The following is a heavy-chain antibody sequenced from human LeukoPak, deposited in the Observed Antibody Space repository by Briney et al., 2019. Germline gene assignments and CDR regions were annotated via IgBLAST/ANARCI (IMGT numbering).Heavy chain of an antibody. V-gene: IGHV3-30*18. CDR3: AKRAPVDY. CDR2: ISYDGSNK. J-gene: IGHJ4*02. Sequence: PGGSLRLSCAASGFTFSSYGMHWVRQAPGKGLEWVAVISYDGSNKYYADSVKGRFTISRDNSKNTLYLQMNSLRAEDTAVYYRAKRAPVDYWGQGTLVTVSS. CDR1: GFTFSSYG.